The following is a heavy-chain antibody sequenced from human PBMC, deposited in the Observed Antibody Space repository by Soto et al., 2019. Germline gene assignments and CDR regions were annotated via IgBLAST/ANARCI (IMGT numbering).Heavy chain of an antibody. CDR3: VKDIGYCSGGSCYWGAYFYYYMDV. J-gene: IGHJ6*03. CDR2: ILFDGSDN. V-gene: IGHV3-30*18. D-gene: IGHD2-15*01. Sequence: QVQLVESGGGVVQPGGSLRLSCAASGFSFNNYGMHWVRQAPGKGLEWVAVILFDGSDNWYADSVKGRFTISRDNSKNPLYLHMNSLTAEDTAVYYCVKDIGYCSGGSCYWGAYFYYYMDVWRKGTTVTVSS. CDR1: GFSFNNYG.